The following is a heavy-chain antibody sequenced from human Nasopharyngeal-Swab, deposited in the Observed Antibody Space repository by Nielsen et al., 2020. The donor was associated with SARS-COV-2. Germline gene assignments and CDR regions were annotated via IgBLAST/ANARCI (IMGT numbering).Heavy chain of an antibody. J-gene: IGHJ4*02. Sequence: GGSLRLSCAASGFTFDDYAMHWVRQASGKGLEWVSGISWNSGSIGYADSVKGRFTISRDNAKNPLYLQMNSLRAEDTALYYCAKDSSSWYKRGFDYWGQGTLVTVSS. CDR1: GFTFDDYA. CDR3: AKDSSSWYKRGFDY. V-gene: IGHV3-9*01. D-gene: IGHD6-13*01. CDR2: ISWNSGSI.